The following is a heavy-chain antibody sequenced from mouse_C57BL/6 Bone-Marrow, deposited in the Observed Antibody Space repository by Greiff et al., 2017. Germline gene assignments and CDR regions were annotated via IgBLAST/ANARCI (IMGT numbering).Heavy chain of an antibody. J-gene: IGHJ2*01. D-gene: IGHD4-1*01. CDR1: GYAFTNYL. CDR2: INPGSGGT. CDR3: ARMGPYCFDY. Sequence: QVQLQQSGAELVRPGTSVKVSCKASGYAFTNYLIEWVKQRPGQGLEWIGVINPGSGGTNYNEKFKGKATLTADKSSSTAYMQLSSLTSEDSAVYFCARMGPYCFDYWGQGTTLTVSS. V-gene: IGHV1-54*01.